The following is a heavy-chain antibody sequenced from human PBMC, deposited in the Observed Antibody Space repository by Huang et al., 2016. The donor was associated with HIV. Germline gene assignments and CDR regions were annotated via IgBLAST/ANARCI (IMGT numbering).Heavy chain of an antibody. V-gene: IGHV1-8*02. CDR3: ARSAYGDLDY. D-gene: IGHD4-17*01. J-gene: IGHJ4*02. CDR1: GYTFPNYD. Sequence: QVHLVQSGAEVKKPGASVTVSCKASGYTFPNYDINWVRQAPGRGLEWMGWMNPNTGNTGFAQSFQGRVTMTRKTSITTAYMELTSLTSEDTAVYYCARSAYGDLDYWGLGTLVIVSS. CDR2: MNPNTGNT.